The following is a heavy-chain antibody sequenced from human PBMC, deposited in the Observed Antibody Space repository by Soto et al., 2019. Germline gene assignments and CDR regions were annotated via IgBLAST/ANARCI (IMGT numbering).Heavy chain of an antibody. J-gene: IGHJ3*01. CDR2: IYSGGTT. D-gene: IGHD1-26*01. Sequence: EVQLVEFGGGLVQPGGSLRLSCAASGFIVSSNYMSWVRQAPGKGPEWVALIYSGGTTHYAESVKGRFTISRDKSKNTLYLQMNSLRAEDTAVYYCARRWGWGHGTMVTVSS. CDR3: ARRWG. V-gene: IGHV3-66*01. CDR1: GFIVSSNY.